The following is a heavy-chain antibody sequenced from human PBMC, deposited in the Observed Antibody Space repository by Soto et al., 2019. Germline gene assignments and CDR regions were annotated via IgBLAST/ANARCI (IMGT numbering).Heavy chain of an antibody. CDR2: LYYSGSS. D-gene: IGHD5-12*01. CDR1: GGSITSRTFW. CDR3: ARHRRDDYNYGGTGIFDY. Sequence: SETLSLTCTVSGGSITSRTFWWAWIRQPPGKGLEWIGELYYSGSSYYNPSLKSRVSTSVDTSKNQFSLEVNAVSAADTAVYYCARHRRDDYNYGGTGIFDYWGQGALVTVSS. V-gene: IGHV4-39*01. J-gene: IGHJ4*02.